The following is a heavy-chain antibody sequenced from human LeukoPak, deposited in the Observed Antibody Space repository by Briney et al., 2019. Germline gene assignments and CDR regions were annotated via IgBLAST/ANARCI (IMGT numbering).Heavy chain of an antibody. V-gene: IGHV1-46*01. CDR1: GYTFTGYY. D-gene: IGHD1-1*01. J-gene: IGHJ6*02. Sequence: ASVKVSCKASGYTFTGYYMHWVRQAPGQGLEWMGRINPSGGSTSYAQKFQGRVTMTRDTSTSTVYMELSSLRSEDTAVYYCARDAGTPYYGMDVWGQGTTVTVSS. CDR3: ARDAGTPYYGMDV. CDR2: INPSGGST.